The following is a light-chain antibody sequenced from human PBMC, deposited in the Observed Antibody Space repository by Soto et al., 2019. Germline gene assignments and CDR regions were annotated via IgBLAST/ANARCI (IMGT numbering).Light chain of an antibody. Sequence: EIVLTQSPGTLSLSPGERATLSCRASQSVSSSYLAWYQQKPGQAPRLLIYGASSRATAIPGRFSGSGSGTDFTLTISRREPEDFAGYYCQLYGSWLWTFGQGTKVEIK. V-gene: IGKV3-20*01. J-gene: IGKJ1*01. CDR1: QSVSSSY. CDR3: QLYGSWLWT. CDR2: GAS.